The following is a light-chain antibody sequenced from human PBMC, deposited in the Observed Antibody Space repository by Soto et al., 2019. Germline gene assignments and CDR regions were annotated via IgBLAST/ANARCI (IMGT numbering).Light chain of an antibody. J-gene: IGKJ4*01. CDR1: QSVSSSS. CDR2: GAS. V-gene: IGKV3-20*01. CDR3: QPYNNWPLT. Sequence: EIVLTQSPGTLSLSPGERATLSCRASQSVSSSSLAWYQQKPGQAPRLLIYGASSTATGIPDRFSGSGSGTDFTLTISRLEPEDFAVYYCQPYNNWPLTFGGGTKV.